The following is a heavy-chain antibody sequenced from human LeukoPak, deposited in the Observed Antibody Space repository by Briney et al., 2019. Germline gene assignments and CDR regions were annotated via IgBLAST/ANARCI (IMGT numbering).Heavy chain of an antibody. J-gene: IGHJ5*01. CDR1: GLTLTTFD. CDR2: ISGNNPTK. CDR3: AKGLDTYSSRYLNRIFDS. Sequence: GGSLRLPCTASGLTLTTFDMVWVRQAPGRGLEWVSIISGNNPTKIYADSVKGRFTISRDDLKNTIYLQMDSLRDEDTAFYYCAKGLDTYSSRYLNRIFDSWGQGTLVTVSS. V-gene: IGHV3-23*01. D-gene: IGHD6-25*01.